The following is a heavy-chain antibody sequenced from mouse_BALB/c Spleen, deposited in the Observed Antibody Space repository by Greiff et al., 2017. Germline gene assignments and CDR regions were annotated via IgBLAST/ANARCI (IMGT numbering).Heavy chain of an antibody. CDR1: GFNIKDTY. D-gene: IGHD1-1*01. CDR3: ARESYYYGSSYGFAY. CDR2: IDPANGNT. V-gene: IGHV14-3*02. Sequence: VQLKQSGAELVKPGASVKLSCTASGFNIKDTYMHWVKQRPEQGLEWIGRIDPANGNTKYDPKFQGKATITADTSSNTAYLQLSSLTSEDTAVYYCARESYYYGSSYGFAYWGQGTLVTVSA. J-gene: IGHJ3*01.